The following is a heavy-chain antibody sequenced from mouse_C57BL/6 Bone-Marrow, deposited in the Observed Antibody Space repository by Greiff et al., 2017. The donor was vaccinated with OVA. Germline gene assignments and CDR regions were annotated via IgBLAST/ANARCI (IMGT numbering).Heavy chain of an antibody. V-gene: IGHV5-6*01. CDR2: ISSGGSYT. CDR3: ARLLYYYLDY. D-gene: IGHD1-1*01. J-gene: IGHJ2*01. Sequence: EVHLVESGGDLVKPGGSLKLSCAASGFTFSSYGMSWVRQTPDKRLEWVATISSGGSYTYYPDSVKGRFTISRDNAKNTLYLQMSSLKSEDTAMYYCARLLYYYLDYWGQGTTLTVSS. CDR1: GFTFSSYG.